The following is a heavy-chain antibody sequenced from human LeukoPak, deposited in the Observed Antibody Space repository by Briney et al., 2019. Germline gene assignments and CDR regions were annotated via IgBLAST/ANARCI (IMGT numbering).Heavy chain of an antibody. V-gene: IGHV1-69*13. CDR2: IIPIFGTA. Sequence: SVKVSCKASGGTFSSYAISWVRQAPGQGLEWMGGIIPIFGTANYAQKFQGRVTITADESTSTAYMELRSLRSDDTAVYYCVRNGSGSYTFDYWGQGTLVTVSS. J-gene: IGHJ4*02. CDR1: GGTFSSYA. CDR3: VRNGSGSYTFDY. D-gene: IGHD3-10*01.